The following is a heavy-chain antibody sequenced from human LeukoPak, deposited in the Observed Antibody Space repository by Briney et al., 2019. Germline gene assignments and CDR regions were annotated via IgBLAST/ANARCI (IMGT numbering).Heavy chain of an antibody. CDR1: GFTFSDYY. V-gene: IGHV3-11*04. Sequence: GGSLRLSCAASGFTFSDYYMSWIRQAPGKGLEWVSYISSSGSTIYYADSVKGRFTISRDNAKNSLYLQMNSLRAEDTAVYYCAKSPPREYAFDIWGQGTMVTVSS. CDR3: AKSPPREYAFDI. CDR2: ISSSGSTI. J-gene: IGHJ3*02.